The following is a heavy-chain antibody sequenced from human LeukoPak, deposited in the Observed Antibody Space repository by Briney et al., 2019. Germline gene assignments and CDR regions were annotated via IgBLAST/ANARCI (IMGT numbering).Heavy chain of an antibody. Sequence: SETLSLTCTVSGVSISSSSYYWGWIRQPPGKGLEWIGSIYYSGSTYYNPSLKSRVTISVDTSKNQFSLKLSSVTAADTAVYYCARPPTAMVTLYAFDIWGQGTMVTVSS. D-gene: IGHD5-18*01. J-gene: IGHJ3*02. CDR1: GVSISSSSYY. CDR2: IYYSGST. CDR3: ARPPTAMVTLYAFDI. V-gene: IGHV4-39*01.